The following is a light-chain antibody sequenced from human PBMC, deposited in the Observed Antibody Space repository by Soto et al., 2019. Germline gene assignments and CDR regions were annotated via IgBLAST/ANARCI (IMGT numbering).Light chain of an antibody. Sequence: QSVLTQPPSVSAAPGQKVTISCSASSSNISNNYVSWYQQLPGTAPKFLIYENNKRPSGIPDRFSGSKSGPSATLGITGLQTGDEADYYCGSWDSSLSAGVFGGGTQLTVL. J-gene: IGLJ3*02. CDR2: ENN. V-gene: IGLV1-51*02. CDR1: SSNISNNY. CDR3: GSWDSSLSAGV.